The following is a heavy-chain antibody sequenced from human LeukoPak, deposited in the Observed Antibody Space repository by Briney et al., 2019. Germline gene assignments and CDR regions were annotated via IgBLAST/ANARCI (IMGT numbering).Heavy chain of an antibody. V-gene: IGHV1-69*13. D-gene: IGHD1-26*01. CDR3: ARDTVAGATHPYNWFDP. J-gene: IGHJ5*02. CDR2: IIPIFGTA. Sequence: SVKVSCKASGGTFSSYAISWVRQAPGQGLEWMGGIIPIFGTANYEQKFQGRVTITADESTSTAYMELSSLRSEDTAVYYCARDTVAGATHPYNWFDPWGQGTLVTVSS. CDR1: GGTFSSYA.